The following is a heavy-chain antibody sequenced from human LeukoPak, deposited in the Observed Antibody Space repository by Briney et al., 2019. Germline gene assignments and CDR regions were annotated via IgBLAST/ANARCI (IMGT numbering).Heavy chain of an antibody. J-gene: IGHJ4*02. CDR3: ARDRQLGCFDY. CDR1: GFTFSSFN. D-gene: IGHD5-18*01. CDR2: ISSSSSYI. V-gene: IGHV3-21*01. Sequence: GGSLRLSCAASGFTFSSFNMNWVRQAPGKGLEWVSSISSSSSYIYYPDSVKGRFTTSRDNAKNSLFLQMDSLRAEDTAVYYCARDRQLGCFDYWGQGTLVTVSS.